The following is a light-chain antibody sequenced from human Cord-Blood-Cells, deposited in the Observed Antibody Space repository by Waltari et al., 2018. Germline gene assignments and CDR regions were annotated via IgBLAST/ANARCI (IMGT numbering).Light chain of an antibody. CDR3: SSYTSSSTWV. CDR2: DVS. J-gene: IGLJ3*02. Sequence: QSALTQPASVSASPGQSIPISSTGTSSDVGGYNYVSWYQQHPGKAPKLMIYDVSNRPSGVSNRFSGSKSGNTASLTISGLQAEDEADYYCSSYTSSSTWVFGGGTKLTVL. CDR1: SSDVGGYNY. V-gene: IGLV2-14*01.